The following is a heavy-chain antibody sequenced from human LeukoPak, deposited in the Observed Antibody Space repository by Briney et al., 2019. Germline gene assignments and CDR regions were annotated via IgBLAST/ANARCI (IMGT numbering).Heavy chain of an antibody. J-gene: IGHJ4*02. CDR1: GDSINSLDL. D-gene: IGHD3-22*01. V-gene: IGHV4-4*02. Sequence: SGTLSLTCTVSGDSINSLDLWSWVRQPPGKGLEWIGEMYHSGTTHSNPSVKSRVTISIDKSKNQFFLNLSSVTAADTAVYYCAGLVGRYSSGLYYYYFDYWGQGTLVTVSS. CDR3: AGLVGRYSSGLYYYYFDY. CDR2: MYHSGTT.